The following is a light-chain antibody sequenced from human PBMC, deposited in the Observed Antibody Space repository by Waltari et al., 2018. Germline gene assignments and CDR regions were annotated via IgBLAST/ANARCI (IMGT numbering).Light chain of an antibody. CDR3: QSYDSYWGVV. V-gene: IGLV1-40*01. J-gene: IGLJ3*02. CDR2: NNN. Sequence: QSVLTQPPPVSGAPGQRVTISCTGSGANFGAGFDVHWYQQLPGGVPKLLIANNNKRPSGVPERFSASKSGTSASLAITGLQAEDEGDYFCQSYDSYWGVVFGGGTKLTVL. CDR1: GANFGAGFD.